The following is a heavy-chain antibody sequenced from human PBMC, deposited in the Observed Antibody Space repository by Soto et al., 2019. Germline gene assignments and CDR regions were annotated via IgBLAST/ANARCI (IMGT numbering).Heavy chain of an antibody. V-gene: IGHV1-3*04. CDR3: ARVASSSWTSIDY. CDR2: INIGDGNT. D-gene: IGHD6-13*01. J-gene: IGHJ4*02. CDR1: GYSFINYA. Sequence: ASVKVSCKASGYSFINYAIYWVRQAPGQRLEWMGRINIGDGNTKYSQRFQGRVTITRDTSASTAYMDLSSLTSDDTAVYYCARVASSSWTSIDYWGQGTLGTVS.